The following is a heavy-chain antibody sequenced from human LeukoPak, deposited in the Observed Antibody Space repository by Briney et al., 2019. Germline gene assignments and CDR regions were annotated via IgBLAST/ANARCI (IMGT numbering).Heavy chain of an antibody. Sequence: SETLSLTCTVSGASFNSADQYWNWIRQSPGKGLEWIGSIHPSGMLYNNPSLERRVTMSRDTTKNQFSLNLNSVTAADTAVYFCSRGLDSRKLGHWGQGILVTVSS. V-gene: IGHV4-31*03. J-gene: IGHJ4*02. D-gene: IGHD3-22*01. CDR2: IHPSGML. CDR1: GASFNSADQY. CDR3: SRGLDSRKLGH.